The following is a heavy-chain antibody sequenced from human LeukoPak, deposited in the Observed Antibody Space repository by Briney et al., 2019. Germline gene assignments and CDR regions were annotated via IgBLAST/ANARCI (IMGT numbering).Heavy chain of an antibody. CDR3: ARPNDFWSGYYHY. CDR2: IYPGDSDT. D-gene: IGHD3-3*01. V-gene: IGHV5-51*01. CDR1: GYSFTSYW. J-gene: IGHJ4*02. Sequence: GESLKISCKASGYSFTSYWIGWVRQMPGKGLEWMGTIYPGDSDTRYSPSFQGQVTISADKSISTAYLQWSSLKASDTAMYYCARPNDFWSGYYHYWGQGTLVTVSS.